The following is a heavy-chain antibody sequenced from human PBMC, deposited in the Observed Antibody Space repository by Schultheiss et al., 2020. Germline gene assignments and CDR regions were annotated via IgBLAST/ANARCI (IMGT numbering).Heavy chain of an antibody. J-gene: IGHJ4*02. V-gene: IGHV3-49*04. CDR1: GFTFSNAW. D-gene: IGHD1-7*01. Sequence: GGSLRLSCAASGFTFSNAWMSWVRQAPGKGLEWVAFIRSKTYGATTEYAASVKDRFTISRDDSKNIAYLQMNSLKTEDTGLYYCSRRAGTTQVDYWGQGTLVTVSS. CDR3: SRRAGTTQVDY. CDR2: IRSKTYGATT.